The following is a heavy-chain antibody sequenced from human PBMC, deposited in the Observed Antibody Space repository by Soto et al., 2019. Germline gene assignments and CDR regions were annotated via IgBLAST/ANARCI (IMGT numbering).Heavy chain of an antibody. CDR1: GFTFSSYS. CDR2: ISSSSSYI. Sequence: PGGSLRLSCAASGFTFSSYSMNWVRQAPGKGLEWVSSISSSSSYIYYADSVKGRFTISRDNAKNSLYLQMNSLRAEDTAVYYCARDFRTWFGEFQSYDYWGQGTLVTVSS. V-gene: IGHV3-21*01. CDR3: ARDFRTWFGEFQSYDY. J-gene: IGHJ4*02. D-gene: IGHD3-10*01.